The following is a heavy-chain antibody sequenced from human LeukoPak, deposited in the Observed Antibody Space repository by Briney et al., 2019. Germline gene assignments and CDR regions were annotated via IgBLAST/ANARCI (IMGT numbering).Heavy chain of an antibody. D-gene: IGHD2-15*01. CDR1: GYTFTSYD. V-gene: IGHV1-18*01. J-gene: IGHJ4*02. Sequence: ASVKVSCKASGYTFTSYDINWVRQATGQGLEWMGWISAYNGNTNYAQKLQGRVTMTTDTSTSTAYMELRSLRSDDTAVYYCASLDCSGGSCYSQPFDYWGQGTLVTVSS. CDR3: ASLDCSGGSCYSQPFDY. CDR2: ISAYNGNT.